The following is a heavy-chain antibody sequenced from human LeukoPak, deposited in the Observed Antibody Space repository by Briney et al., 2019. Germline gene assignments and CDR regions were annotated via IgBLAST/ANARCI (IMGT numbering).Heavy chain of an antibody. Sequence: GGSLRLSCTASEVTLGDYPLTWVRQAPGKGLEWAGFIRSRAYDGTTKYAASVRGRFTISRDDSKNIAYLQMNSLKIEDTAVYYCGYGSTGFFTLSYWGPGTLVTVSS. D-gene: IGHD3-22*01. CDR3: GYGSTGFFTLSY. CDR2: IRSRAYDGTT. V-gene: IGHV3-49*04. CDR1: EVTLGDYP. J-gene: IGHJ4*02.